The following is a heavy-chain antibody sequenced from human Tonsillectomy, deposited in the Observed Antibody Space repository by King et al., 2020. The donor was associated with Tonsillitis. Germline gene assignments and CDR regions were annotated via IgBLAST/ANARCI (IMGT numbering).Heavy chain of an antibody. D-gene: IGHD3-10*01. CDR3: ARDSDYYSYAMDV. Sequence: QLVQSGGDLVQPGGSLRLSCAASGFTFSSYSMNWVRQAPGKGLEWVSYISSSDITIYYADSVKGRFTISRDNAKNSLSLQMNSLRAEDTAVYYCARDSDYYSYAMDVWGQGTTVTVSS. J-gene: IGHJ6*02. V-gene: IGHV3-48*04. CDR2: ISSSDITI. CDR1: GFTFSSYS.